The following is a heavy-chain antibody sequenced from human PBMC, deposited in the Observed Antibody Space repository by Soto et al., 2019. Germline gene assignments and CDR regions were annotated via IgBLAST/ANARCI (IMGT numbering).Heavy chain of an antibody. V-gene: IGHV3-30*18. CDR3: AKDRGDIAAAHYYYYYGMDV. Sequence: QVQLVESGGGVVQPGRSLRLSCAASGFTFSSYGMHWVRQAPGRGLEWVEVISYDGSNKYYADSVKGRFTISRDNSKNTLYLQMNSLRAEDTAVYYCAKDRGDIAAAHYYYYYGMDVWGQGTTVTVSS. D-gene: IGHD6-13*01. CDR2: ISYDGSNK. CDR1: GFTFSSYG. J-gene: IGHJ6*02.